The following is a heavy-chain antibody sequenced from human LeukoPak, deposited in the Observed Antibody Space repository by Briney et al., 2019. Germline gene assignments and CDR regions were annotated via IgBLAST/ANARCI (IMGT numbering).Heavy chain of an antibody. CDR3: ARLGNYYDSSGYLANPDY. CDR1: GDSMSSGTYY. J-gene: IGHJ4*02. CDR2: IFSSGNS. Sequence: PSETLSLTCTVSGDSMSSGTYYWSWVRQPAGKRLEYLGRIFSSGNSNYNPSLKSRVTMSMDTSKNQFSLNLSSVTAADTAVYYCARLGNYYDSSGYLANPDYWGQGTLVTVSS. V-gene: IGHV4-61*02. D-gene: IGHD3-22*01.